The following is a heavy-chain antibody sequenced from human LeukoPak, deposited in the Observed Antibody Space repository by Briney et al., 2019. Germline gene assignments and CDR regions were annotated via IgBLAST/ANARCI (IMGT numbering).Heavy chain of an antibody. J-gene: IGHJ4*02. CDR2: INDSGST. V-gene: IGHV4-34*01. CDR1: GGSFSGYY. CDR3: ARRGSGSYRTNRDY. Sequence: SETLSLTCAVYGGSFSGYYWSWIRQPPGKGLEWIGEINDSGSTNYNPSLKSRVTISVDTSKNQFSLKLSSVTAADTAVYYCARRGSGSYRTNRDYWGQGTLVTVSS. D-gene: IGHD3-16*02.